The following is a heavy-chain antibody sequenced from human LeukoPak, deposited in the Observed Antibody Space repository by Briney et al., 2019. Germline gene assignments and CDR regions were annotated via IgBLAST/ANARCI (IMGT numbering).Heavy chain of an antibody. D-gene: IGHD3-3*01. CDR2: IYYSGRT. J-gene: IGHJ6*03. V-gene: IGHV4-59*11. CDR1: VGSIILHY. Sequence: SEPLSLPCTLSVGSIILHYWRGTPQPPGKGLEWLGYIYYSGRTTYNPPLRSRVTISVDAAKIQVSLKLSSVTAADTAVYYCARVNSQRAYYDFWSRHDWSLYYYYYMDVWGKGTTVTVSS. CDR3: ARVNSQRAYYDFWSRHDWSLYYYYYMDV.